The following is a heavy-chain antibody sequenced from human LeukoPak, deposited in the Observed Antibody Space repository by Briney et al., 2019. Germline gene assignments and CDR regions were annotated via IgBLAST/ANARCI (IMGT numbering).Heavy chain of an antibody. CDR1: GFTFSNYA. Sequence: GGSLRLSCAASGFTFSNYAMTWVRQPPGKGLECVSSITGSGSRTYYADSVKGRFTISRDSSRNTLFLQMNSLRADDTAVYYCAARPVADNPAPFDYWGQGTLVTVSS. V-gene: IGHV3-23*01. J-gene: IGHJ4*02. CDR2: ITGSGSRT. D-gene: IGHD6-19*01. CDR3: AARPVADNPAPFDY.